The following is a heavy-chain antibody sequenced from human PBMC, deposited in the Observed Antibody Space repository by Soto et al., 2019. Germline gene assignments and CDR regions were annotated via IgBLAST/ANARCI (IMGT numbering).Heavy chain of an antibody. D-gene: IGHD6-13*01. Sequence: EVQLLESGGGLVQPGGSLRLSCAASGFTFSSYAMSWVRQAPGKGLEWVSAISGSGGSTYYADSVKGRFTISRDNSKNTLYLKMTSLSAEDTALYYCAKYSSSWEGSALGYYYYYMDVWGKGPTVTVSS. CDR3: AKYSSSWEGSALGYYYYYMDV. V-gene: IGHV3-23*01. J-gene: IGHJ6*03. CDR1: GFTFSSYA. CDR2: ISGSGGST.